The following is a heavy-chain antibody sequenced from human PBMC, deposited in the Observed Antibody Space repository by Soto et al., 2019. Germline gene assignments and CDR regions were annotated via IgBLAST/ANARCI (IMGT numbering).Heavy chain of an antibody. CDR3: ARCTIFGVLTFDDAFDL. D-gene: IGHD3-3*01. CDR2: ISSTSSFI. V-gene: IGHV3-21*01. CDR1: GFTFSSFS. J-gene: IGHJ3*01. Sequence: GGSLRLSCAASGFTFSSFSVNWVRQAPGKGLEWVASISSTSSFIYYADSVKGRFTISRDNAENSLYLQMSSLRAEDTAIYYCARCTIFGVLTFDDAFDLWGQGTMVTVSS.